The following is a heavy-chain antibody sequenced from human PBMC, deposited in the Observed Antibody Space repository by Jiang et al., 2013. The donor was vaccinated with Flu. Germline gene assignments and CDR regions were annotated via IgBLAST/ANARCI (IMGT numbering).Heavy chain of an antibody. D-gene: IGHD2-15*01. Sequence: GLVKPSQTLSLTCTVSGGSISSGDNYWSWIRQPPGKGLEWIGHIHFSGSTYYNPALKSRVSISLDTSKNQFSLKVTSVTAADTAVYYCARGAPRYCSGTSCPPFALYAMDVWGQGTTVTVSS. CDR2: IHFSGST. CDR1: GGSISSGDNY. CDR3: ARGAPRYCSGTSCPPFALYAMDV. J-gene: IGHJ6*02. V-gene: IGHV4-30-4*01.